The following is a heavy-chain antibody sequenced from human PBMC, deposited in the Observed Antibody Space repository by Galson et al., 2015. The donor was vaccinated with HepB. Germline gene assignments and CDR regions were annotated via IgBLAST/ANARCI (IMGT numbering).Heavy chain of an antibody. J-gene: IGHJ6*02. D-gene: IGHD2-2*01. Sequence: SLRLSCAASGFTFSSYGMHWVRQAPGKGLEWVAVISYDGSNKYYADSVKGRFTISRDNSKNTLYLQMNSLRAEDTAVYYCAKLYCSSTSCQRSYYYYGMDVWGQGTTVTVSS. CDR2: ISYDGSNK. CDR1: GFTFSSYG. CDR3: AKLYCSSTSCQRSYYYYGMDV. V-gene: IGHV3-30*18.